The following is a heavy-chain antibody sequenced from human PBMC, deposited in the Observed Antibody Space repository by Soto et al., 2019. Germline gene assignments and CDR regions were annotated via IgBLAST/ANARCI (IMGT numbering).Heavy chain of an antibody. V-gene: IGHV1-69*13. D-gene: IGHD6-13*01. Sequence: ASVKVSCTASGGTFSIYAISWVRQAPGQGLEWMGGIIPIFGTANYAQKFQGRVTITADESTSTAYMELSSLRSEDTAVYYCARDAAAGPFDYWGQGTLVTVSS. J-gene: IGHJ4*02. CDR1: GGTFSIYA. CDR3: ARDAAAGPFDY. CDR2: IIPIFGTA.